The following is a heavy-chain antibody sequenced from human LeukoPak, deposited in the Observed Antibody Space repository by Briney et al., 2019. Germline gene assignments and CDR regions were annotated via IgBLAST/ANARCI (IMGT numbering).Heavy chain of an antibody. Sequence: SETLSLTCAVYGGSFSGYYWSWIRQPPGKGLEWIGEINHSGSTNYNPSLKSRVTISVDTSKNQFSLKLSSATAADTAVYYCARTALLIDYWGQGTLVTVSS. V-gene: IGHV4-34*01. D-gene: IGHD2-15*01. CDR2: INHSGST. J-gene: IGHJ4*02. CDR1: GGSFSGYY. CDR3: ARTALLIDY.